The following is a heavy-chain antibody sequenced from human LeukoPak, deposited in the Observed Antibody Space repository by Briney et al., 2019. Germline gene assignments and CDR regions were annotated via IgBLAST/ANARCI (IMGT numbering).Heavy chain of an antibody. CDR2: IWYDDREK. V-gene: IGHV3-30*02. Sequence: GGSLRLSCTASGFTFSNYDMHWVRQAPGEGLEWVAFIWYDDREKKYADSVKGRFTISRDNSKDTVYLQMNSLTPEDTAVYYCVQSWGFMGRTDGFDIWGQGTMVTVSS. CDR1: GFTFSNYD. CDR3: VQSWGFMGRTDGFDI. J-gene: IGHJ3*02. D-gene: IGHD7-27*01.